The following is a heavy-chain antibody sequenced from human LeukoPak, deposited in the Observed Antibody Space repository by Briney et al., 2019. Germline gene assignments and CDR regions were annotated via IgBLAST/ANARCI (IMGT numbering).Heavy chain of an antibody. CDR2: ISVSGGST. V-gene: IGHV3-23*01. J-gene: IGHJ4*02. CDR3: AKGNYFFDSSGYFHFDY. CDR1: GSTFSNYA. Sequence: GRSLRLSCAASGSTFSNYAISCVRQAPGKGLEWVSTISVSGGSTYYADSVKGRFTISRDNSKNTLYLQMNSLRAEDTAVYYCAKGNYFFDSSGYFHFDYWGQGTLVTVSS. D-gene: IGHD3-22*01.